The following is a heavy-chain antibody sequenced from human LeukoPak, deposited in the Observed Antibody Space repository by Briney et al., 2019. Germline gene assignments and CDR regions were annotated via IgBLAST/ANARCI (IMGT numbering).Heavy chain of an antibody. CDR3: ASLVLLWLGESELAAGHVDKDV. J-gene: IGHJ6*03. CDR1: GFTFSYAW. D-gene: IGHD3-10*01. V-gene: IGHV3-30*03. CDR2: ISYDGSNK. Sequence: GGSLRLSCAASGFTFSYAWMSWVRQAPGKGLEWVAVISYDGSNKYYADSVKGRFTISRDNSKNTLYLQMNGLRPEDTAKYYCASLVLLWLGESELAAGHVDKDVWGKGTTVTVSS.